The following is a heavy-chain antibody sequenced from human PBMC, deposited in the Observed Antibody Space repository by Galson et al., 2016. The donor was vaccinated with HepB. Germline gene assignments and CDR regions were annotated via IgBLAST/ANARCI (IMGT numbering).Heavy chain of an antibody. Sequence: SLRLSCAASGFTFSSFWMSWVRQAPGKGLQWLANINQDGSEKYYVDSVKGRFTISRDNAKNSLYLQMNSLRVEDTAVYFCARGGTRGILDWYFDLWGRGTLVTVSS. CDR3: ARGGTRGILDWYFDL. V-gene: IGHV3-7*02. CDR2: INQDGSEK. D-gene: IGHD1-1*01. CDR1: GFTFSSFW. J-gene: IGHJ2*01.